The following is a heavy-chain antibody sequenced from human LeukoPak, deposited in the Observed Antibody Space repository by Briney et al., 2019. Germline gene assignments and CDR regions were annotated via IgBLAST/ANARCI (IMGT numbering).Heavy chain of an antibody. J-gene: IGHJ4*02. V-gene: IGHV3-7*05. CDR2: IKQDASEK. CDR1: GFTFSSHV. CDR3: VNIRAGGSDLDY. D-gene: IGHD6-13*01. Sequence: GGSLRLSCAASGFTFSSHVMSWVRQAPGKGLEWVANIKQDASEKKYVDSVKGRFTISRDNAKNSLYLQMDSLRAEDTAVYYCVNIRAGGSDLDYWGPGTLVTVSS.